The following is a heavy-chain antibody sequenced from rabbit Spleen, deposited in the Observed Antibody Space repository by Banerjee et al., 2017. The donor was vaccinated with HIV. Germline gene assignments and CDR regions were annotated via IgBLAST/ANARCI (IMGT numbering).Heavy chain of an antibody. D-gene: IGHD1-1*01. J-gene: IGHJ4*01. CDR3: ASDLSGVIGWNFYL. CDR1: GFSFSSSYD. CDR2: IYTGNGKN. V-gene: IGHV1S45*01. Sequence: QEQLVESGGGLVQPEGSLTLTCTASGFSFSSSYDMSWVRQAPGKGLEWIGFIYTGNGKNYYASWAKGRFTISKTSSTTVTLQMTSLTAADTATYFCASDLSGVIGWNFYLWGQGTLVTVS.